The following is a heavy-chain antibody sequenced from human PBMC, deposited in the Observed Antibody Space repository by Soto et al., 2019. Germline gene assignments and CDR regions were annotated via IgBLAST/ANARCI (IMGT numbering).Heavy chain of an antibody. V-gene: IGHV4-30-2*01. D-gene: IGHD4-17*01. J-gene: IGHJ6*02. Sequence: PSETLSLTCAASGGSISSGGYSWSWIRQPPGKGLEWIGYIYHSGSTYYNPSLKSRVTISVDRSKNQFSLKLSSVTAADTAVYYCARGSTVSYYYYYYGMDVWGQGTTVTVSS. CDR3: ARGSTVSYYYYYYGMDV. CDR1: GGSISSGGYS. CDR2: IYHSGST.